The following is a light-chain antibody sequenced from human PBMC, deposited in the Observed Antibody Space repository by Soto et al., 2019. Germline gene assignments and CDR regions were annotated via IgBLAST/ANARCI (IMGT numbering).Light chain of an antibody. Sequence: IQMTQSPSSLSASVGDRVTITCRASQSISSYLDWYQQKPVKAPKLLIYAASSMQSGVPSGFSGSGSGTDFTLTISTLQPEDFATYYCQQSYSTPGTFGQGTKVDIK. CDR2: AAS. V-gene: IGKV1-39*01. J-gene: IGKJ1*01. CDR1: QSISSY. CDR3: QQSYSTPGT.